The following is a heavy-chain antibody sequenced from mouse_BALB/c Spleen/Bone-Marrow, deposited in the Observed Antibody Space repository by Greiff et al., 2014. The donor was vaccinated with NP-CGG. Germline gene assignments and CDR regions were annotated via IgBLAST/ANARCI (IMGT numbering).Heavy chain of an antibody. V-gene: IGHV14-3*02. CDR3: AIYYGNYYAMDY. Sequence: VQLQQSGAELVKPGASVKLSCTASGFNIKDTYMHWVKQRPEQGLEWIGRIDPANGNTKYDPKFQGKATITADTSSNTAYLQLSSLTSEDTAVYYCAIYYGNYYAMDYWGQGTPVTVSS. D-gene: IGHD2-1*01. J-gene: IGHJ4*01. CDR1: GFNIKDTY. CDR2: IDPANGNT.